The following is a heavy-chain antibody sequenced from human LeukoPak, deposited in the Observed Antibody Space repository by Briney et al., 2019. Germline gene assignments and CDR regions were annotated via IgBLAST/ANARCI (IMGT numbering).Heavy chain of an antibody. Sequence: ASVKVSCKASGYTFTSYGISWVRQAPGQGLEWMGWISAYNGNTNYAQKLQGRVTMTTDTSTSTAYMELRSLRSGDTAVYYCARDIGLGSSGWYGLDYWGQGTLVTVSS. V-gene: IGHV1-18*01. J-gene: IGHJ4*02. D-gene: IGHD6-19*01. CDR2: ISAYNGNT. CDR3: ARDIGLGSSGWYGLDY. CDR1: GYTFTSYG.